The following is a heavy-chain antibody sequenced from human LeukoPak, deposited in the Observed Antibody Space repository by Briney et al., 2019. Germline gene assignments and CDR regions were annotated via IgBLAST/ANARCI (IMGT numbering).Heavy chain of an antibody. CDR1: GFTFDDYT. V-gene: IGHV3-43*01. CDR3: ARVGYYDSSDYYHEDGFDI. D-gene: IGHD3-22*01. J-gene: IGHJ3*02. CDR2: INWDGGRI. Sequence: GGSLRLSCAVSGFTFDDYTMNWVRQAPGKGLEWVSLINWDGGRIYYADSVKGRFTISRDNSRNSLYLQMNSLRAEDTAVYYCARVGYYDSSDYYHEDGFDIWGQGTMVTVSS.